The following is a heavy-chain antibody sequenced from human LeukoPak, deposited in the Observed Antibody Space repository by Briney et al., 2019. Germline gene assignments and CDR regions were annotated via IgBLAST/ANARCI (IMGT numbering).Heavy chain of an antibody. Sequence: PSETLSLTCTVSGGSISSSSYYWGWIRQPPGKGLEWIGRIYTSGSTNYNPSLKSRVTISVDTSKNQFSLKLSSVTAADTAVYYCARVVAALYYFDYWGQGTLVTVSS. V-gene: IGHV4-61*05. D-gene: IGHD6-6*01. J-gene: IGHJ4*02. CDR2: IYTSGST. CDR3: ARVVAALYYFDY. CDR1: GGSISSSSYY.